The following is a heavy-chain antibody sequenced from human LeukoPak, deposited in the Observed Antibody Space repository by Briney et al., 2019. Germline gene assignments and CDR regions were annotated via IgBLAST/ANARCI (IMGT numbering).Heavy chain of an antibody. Sequence: ASVKVSCKASGYTFTSYDINWVRQATGQGLEWTGWMNPNSGNTGYAQKFQGRVTMTRNTSISTAYMELSSLRSEDTAVYYCAREYYDILTGYYRDWYYYYGMDVWGQGTTVTVSS. CDR2: MNPNSGNT. D-gene: IGHD3-9*01. J-gene: IGHJ6*02. V-gene: IGHV1-8*01. CDR1: GYTFTSYD. CDR3: AREYYDILTGYYRDWYYYYGMDV.